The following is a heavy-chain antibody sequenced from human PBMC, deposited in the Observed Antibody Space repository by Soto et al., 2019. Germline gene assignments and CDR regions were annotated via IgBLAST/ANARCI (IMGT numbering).Heavy chain of an antibody. Sequence: PGGSLRLSCAASGFTFSDYYMSWIRQSPGKGLEWVSYISSGASTIYYADSVRGRFTISRDNAKNSLYLQMNSLSAEDTAVYYCARGIAAIAFEIWGQGTMVTVSS. CDR2: ISSGASTI. D-gene: IGHD6-6*01. CDR3: ARGIAAIAFEI. V-gene: IGHV3-11*01. J-gene: IGHJ3*02. CDR1: GFTFSDYY.